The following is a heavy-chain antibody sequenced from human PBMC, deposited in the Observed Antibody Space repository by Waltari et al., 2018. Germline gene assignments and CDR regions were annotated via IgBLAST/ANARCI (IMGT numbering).Heavy chain of an antibody. V-gene: IGHV3-73*01. J-gene: IGHJ4*02. CDR3: TRLLTPDY. CDR2: SYAT. Sequence: SYATAYAASVKGRFTISRDDSKNTAYLQMNSLKTEDTAVYYCTRLLTPDYWGQGTLVTVSS.